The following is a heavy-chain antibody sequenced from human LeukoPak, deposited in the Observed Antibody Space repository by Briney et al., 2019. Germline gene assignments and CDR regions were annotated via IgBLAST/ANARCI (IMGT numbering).Heavy chain of an antibody. CDR2: ISSSGSTI. D-gene: IGHD3-10*01. V-gene: IGHV3-11*04. CDR1: GFTFSDYY. J-gene: IGHJ6*03. Sequence: GGSLRLSCAASGFTFSDYYMSWIRQTPGKGLEWVSYISSSGSTIYYADSVKGRFTISRDNAKNSLYLQMNSLRAEDAAVYYCARGSGELSYYYYMDVWGKGTTVTVSS. CDR3: ARGSGELSYYYYMDV.